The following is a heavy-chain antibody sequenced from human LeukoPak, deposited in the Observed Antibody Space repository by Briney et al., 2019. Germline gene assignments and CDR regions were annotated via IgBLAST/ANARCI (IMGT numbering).Heavy chain of an antibody. CDR2: IWYDGDNK. J-gene: IGHJ1*01. CDR1: GFTFSSYG. D-gene: IGHD6-19*01. V-gene: IGHV3-33*01. Sequence: SGGPLRLSCAASGFTFSSYGMHWVRQAPGKGLEWVAIIWYDGDNKYYADSVKGRFTISRDNSKNTLYLQMNSLRAEDTAVYYCARDLEQWLVQEHFQHWGQGTLVTVSS. CDR3: ARDLEQWLVQEHFQH.